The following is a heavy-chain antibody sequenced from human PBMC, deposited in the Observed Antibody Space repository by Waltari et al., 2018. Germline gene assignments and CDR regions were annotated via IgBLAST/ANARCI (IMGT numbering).Heavy chain of an antibody. CDR2: ISSSSSTI. J-gene: IGHJ4*02. CDR1: GFTFSSYS. D-gene: IGHD6-13*01. V-gene: IGHV3-48*04. Sequence: EVQLVESGGGLVQPGGSLRLSCAASGFTFSSYSMNWVRQAPGKGLEWVSYISSSSSTIYYADSVKGRFTISRDNAKNSLYLQMNSLRAEDTAVYYCARDQEYGYSSSWFNYWGQGTLVTVS. CDR3: ARDQEYGYSSSWFNY.